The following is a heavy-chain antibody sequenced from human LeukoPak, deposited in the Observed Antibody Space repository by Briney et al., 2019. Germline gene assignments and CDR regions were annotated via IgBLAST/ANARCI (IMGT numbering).Heavy chain of an antibody. J-gene: IGHJ3*02. D-gene: IGHD2-2*01. CDR1: GGSFSGYY. CDR2: INHSGST. V-gene: IGHV4-34*01. Sequence: SETLSLTCAVYGGSFSGYYWSWIRQPPGKGLEWIGEINHSGSTNYNPSLKSRVTISVDTSKNQFSLKLSSVTAADTAVYYCARLYCSSTSCYRRAAFDIWGQGTMVTVSS. CDR3: ARLYCSSTSCYRRAAFDI.